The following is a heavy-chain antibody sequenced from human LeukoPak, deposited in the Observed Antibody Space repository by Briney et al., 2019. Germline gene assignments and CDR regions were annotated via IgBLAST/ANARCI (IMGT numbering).Heavy chain of an antibody. D-gene: IGHD3-3*01. CDR3: AKGDDFWSGYSPV. CDR1: GFTFSSYA. J-gene: IGHJ4*02. Sequence: GGSLRLSCAASGFTFSSYAMSWVRQAPGKGLEWVSAISGSGGTTYYADSVKGRFTISRDNSKNTLYLQMNRLRDDATAVYYCAKGDDFWSGYSPVWGQGTLVTVSS. V-gene: IGHV3-23*01. CDR2: ISGSGGTT.